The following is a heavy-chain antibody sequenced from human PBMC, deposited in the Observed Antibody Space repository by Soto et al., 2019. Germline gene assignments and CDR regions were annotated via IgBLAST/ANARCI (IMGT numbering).Heavy chain of an antibody. D-gene: IGHD6-13*01. CDR2: MKPSTGDS. CDR3: ARGGPAAEFDL. CDR1: GYTFITND. V-gene: IGHV1-8*01. Sequence: ASVKVSCKASGYTFITNDINWVRQASGRGLEWMGWMKPSTGDSGSDPDFQGRITMTRDTATSTAYMELSSLKFEDTAVYYCARGGPAAEFDLWGQGSLVTVSA. J-gene: IGHJ5*02.